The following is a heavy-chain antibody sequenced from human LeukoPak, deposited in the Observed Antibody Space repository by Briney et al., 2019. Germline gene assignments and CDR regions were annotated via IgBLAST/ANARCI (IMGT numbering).Heavy chain of an antibody. D-gene: IGHD6-6*01. V-gene: IGHV4-61*02. Sequence: SQTLSLTCTVSGGSISSGSYYWSWIRQRAGKGLEWIGRIYTSGSTNYNPSLKSRVTISVDTSKNQFSLKLSSVTAADTAVYYCARGRIAARHNWFDPWGQGTLVTVSS. J-gene: IGHJ5*02. CDR1: GGSISSGSYY. CDR3: ARGRIAARHNWFDP. CDR2: IYTSGST.